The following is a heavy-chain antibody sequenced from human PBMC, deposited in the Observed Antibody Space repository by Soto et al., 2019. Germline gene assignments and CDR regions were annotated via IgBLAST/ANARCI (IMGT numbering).Heavy chain of an antibody. D-gene: IGHD2-8*01. Sequence: ASVKVSCKASGYTFTSYGISWVRQAPGQGLEWMGWISAYNGNTNYAQKLQGRVTMTTDTSTSTAYMELRSLRSDDTAVYYCAIVDLGYCTNGVCRQDYWGQGTLVTVSS. CDR2: ISAYNGNT. CDR3: AIVDLGYCTNGVCRQDY. CDR1: GYTFTSYG. J-gene: IGHJ4*02. V-gene: IGHV1-18*01.